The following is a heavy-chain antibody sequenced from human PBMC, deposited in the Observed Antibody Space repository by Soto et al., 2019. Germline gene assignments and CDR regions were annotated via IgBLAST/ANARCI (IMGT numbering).Heavy chain of an antibody. J-gene: IGHJ4*02. Sequence: PGGSLRLSCAASGLTFSSYGMSWVRQAPGKGLEWVSAISGSGGSTYYADSVKGRFTISRDNSKNTLYLQMNSLRAEDTAVYYCAKGIYDSGSYYLVDYWGQGTLVTVSS. CDR1: GLTFSSYG. CDR2: ISGSGGST. V-gene: IGHV3-23*01. D-gene: IGHD3-10*01. CDR3: AKGIYDSGSYYLVDY.